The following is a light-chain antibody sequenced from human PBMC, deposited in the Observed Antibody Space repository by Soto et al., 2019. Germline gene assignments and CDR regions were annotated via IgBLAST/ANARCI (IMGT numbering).Light chain of an antibody. Sequence: DIVMTQSPDSLAVSLGERATINCKSSQNVLYSSNNKNYLAWYQQKPGQPPKLLIYWASTRESGVPDRFSGSGSGTDFNLTISSLQAEDVAVYYCQQYYSTPFTFGPGTKVDIK. CDR1: QNVLYSSNNKNY. V-gene: IGKV4-1*01. J-gene: IGKJ3*01. CDR3: QQYYSTPFT. CDR2: WAS.